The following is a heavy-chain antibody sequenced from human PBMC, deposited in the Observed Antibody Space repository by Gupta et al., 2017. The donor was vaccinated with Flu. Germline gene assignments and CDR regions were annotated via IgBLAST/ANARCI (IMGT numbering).Heavy chain of an antibody. CDR1: GFTSSSYR. CDR2: ISSSSSYI. J-gene: IGHJ4*02. D-gene: IGHD6-13*01. V-gene: IGHV3-21*01. CDR3: ASGFAAARNY. Sequence: EVQLVESGGGLVKPGGSLRLCCAASGFTSSSYRMKWVRQAPGKGLEWASSISSSSSYIYYADSVKGRFTISRDNAKNSLYLQMNSLRAEDTAVYYCASGFAAARNYWGQGTLVTVSS.